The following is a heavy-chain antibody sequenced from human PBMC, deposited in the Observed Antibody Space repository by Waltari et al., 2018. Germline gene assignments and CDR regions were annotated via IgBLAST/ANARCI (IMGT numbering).Heavy chain of an antibody. V-gene: IGHV4-59*08. Sequence: QVQLQESGPGLVKPSDTLSLTCTVSGGSITDGYWNWIRQTPGKGLEWIGHVTYSETITHIYNPSLRPRVTISADPSRNQFSLKLTSVTAADTAMYFCARRRCSRLYCPVEHNWLDRWGQGALVTVSS. CDR1: GGSITDGY. CDR2: VTYSETITH. J-gene: IGHJ5*02. D-gene: IGHD2-15*01. CDR3: ARRRCSRLYCPVEHNWLDR.